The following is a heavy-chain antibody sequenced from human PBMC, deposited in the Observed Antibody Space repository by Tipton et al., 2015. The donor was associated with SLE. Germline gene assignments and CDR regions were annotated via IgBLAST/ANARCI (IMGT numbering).Heavy chain of an antibody. CDR1: GGSISSYY. CDR3: ARDRGGSSWFFDY. Sequence: TLSLTCTVSGGSISSYYWNWIRQPAGRGLEGIGRIYTSGSTNYNPSLKSRVTMSLDSSKNQLSLRLSSVTAADTAVYYCARDRGGSSWFFDYWGLGTLVTVSS. J-gene: IGHJ4*02. CDR2: IYTSGST. D-gene: IGHD6-13*01. V-gene: IGHV4-4*07.